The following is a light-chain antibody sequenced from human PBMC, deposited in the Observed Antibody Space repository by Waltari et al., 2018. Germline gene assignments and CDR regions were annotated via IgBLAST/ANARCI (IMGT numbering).Light chain of an antibody. V-gene: IGKV2-30*02. J-gene: IGKJ2*01. CDR3: AQTTFWPHT. CDR2: HVS. Sequence: DVVLTQFPPSLPVSLGLPASISCRSSRSLVHSDGNTRLTWFHHRPGQSPRRLIYHVSKRESGVPDRFSGSGSDTGFTLRITRVEAEDVGIYYCAQTTFWPHTFGQGTKLEI. CDR1: RSLVHSDGNTR.